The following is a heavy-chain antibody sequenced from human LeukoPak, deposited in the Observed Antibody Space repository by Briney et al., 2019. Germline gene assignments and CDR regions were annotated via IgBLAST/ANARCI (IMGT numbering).Heavy chain of an antibody. Sequence: PGGSLRLSCAASEFTFSDYYTSWIRQAPGKGLEWVSYISSSGSDRYYSDSVKGRFTISRDNAKNSLYLQMNRLRAEDTAVYYCARDYGSGNYPDAFDIWGQGTMVTVSS. CDR3: ARDYGSGNYPDAFDI. CDR2: ISSSGSDR. V-gene: IGHV3-11*01. J-gene: IGHJ3*02. D-gene: IGHD3-10*01. CDR1: EFTFSDYY.